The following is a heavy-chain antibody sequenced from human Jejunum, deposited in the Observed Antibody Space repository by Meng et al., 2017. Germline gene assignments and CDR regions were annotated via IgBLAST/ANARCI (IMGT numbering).Heavy chain of an antibody. Sequence: GQLVKSGAEGKKPGSSVKVSCKASGGTFSSDAMSWVRQAPGQGLEWMGGIIPIFGPTNYAQKFQGRLTITADESTSTAYMELSGLRSEDTALYYCARGAVMATTYYFEYWGQGSLVTVSS. CDR1: GGTFSSDA. CDR3: ARGAVMATTYYFEY. V-gene: IGHV1-69*01. CDR2: IIPIFGPT. D-gene: IGHD1-26*01. J-gene: IGHJ4*02.